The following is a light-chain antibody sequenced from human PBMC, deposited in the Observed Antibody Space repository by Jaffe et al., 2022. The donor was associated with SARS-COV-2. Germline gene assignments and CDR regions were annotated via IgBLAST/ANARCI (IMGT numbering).Light chain of an antibody. CDR3: QQYGRSSWT. V-gene: IGKV3-20*01. Sequence: EIVLTQSPGTLSLSPGERATLSCRASQIVGATYLAWYQQKPGQAPRLLIYGASDRAPGIPDRFSGSGSGTDFTLTINRLEPEDYAVYYCQQYGRSSWTFGQGTKVEIK. CDR1: QIVGATY. CDR2: GAS. J-gene: IGKJ1*01.